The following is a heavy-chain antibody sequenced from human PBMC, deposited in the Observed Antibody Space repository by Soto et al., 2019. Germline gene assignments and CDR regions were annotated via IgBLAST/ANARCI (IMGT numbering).Heavy chain of an antibody. Sequence: QLQLQESGPGLVKPSETLSLTCTVSGGPITNSNYYWGWIRPPPGKGPEWIGSIFYDGSTSYNPSLQRRVAISVDTSRNLFSLKLTSVTAAETAVYYCVRLVPATGAGAFWGQGIRVTVSS. D-gene: IGHD1-1*01. V-gene: IGHV4-39*02. J-gene: IGHJ4*02. CDR3: VRLVPATGAGAF. CDR1: GGPITNSNYY. CDR2: IFYDGST.